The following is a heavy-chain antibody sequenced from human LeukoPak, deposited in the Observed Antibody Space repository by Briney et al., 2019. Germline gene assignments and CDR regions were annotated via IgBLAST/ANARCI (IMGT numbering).Heavy chain of an antibody. CDR2: IYYSGST. CDR1: GGSISSGGYY. CDR3: AREVAAAVDNWFDP. Sequence: SETLSLTCIVSGGSISSGGYYWSWIRQHPGKGLEWIGYIYYSGSTYYNPSLKSRVTISVDTSKNQFSLKLSSVTAADTAVYYCAREVAAAVDNWFDPWGQGTLVTVSS. V-gene: IGHV4-31*03. D-gene: IGHD6-13*01. J-gene: IGHJ5*02.